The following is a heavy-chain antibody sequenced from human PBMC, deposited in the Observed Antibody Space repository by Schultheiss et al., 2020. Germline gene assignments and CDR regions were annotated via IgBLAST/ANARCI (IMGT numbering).Heavy chain of an antibody. CDR3: AREYCSSTSCYYSPGDY. D-gene: IGHD2-2*01. CDR2: ISSSSSYI. CDR1: GFTFSSYS. V-gene: IGHV3-21*01. J-gene: IGHJ4*02. Sequence: GGSLRLSCAASGFTFSSYSMNWVRQAPGKGLEWVSSISSSSSYIYYADSVKGRFTISRDNAKNSLYLQMNSLRAEDTAVYYCAREYCSSTSCYYSPGDYWGQGTLVTVSS.